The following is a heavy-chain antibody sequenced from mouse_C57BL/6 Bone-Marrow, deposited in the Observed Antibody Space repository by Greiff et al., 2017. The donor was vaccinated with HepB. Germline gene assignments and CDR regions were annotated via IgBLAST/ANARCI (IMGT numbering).Heavy chain of an antibody. CDR1: GYTFTSYW. D-gene: IGHD1-1*01. CDR3: ASERGLLRFDY. CDR2: IDPSDSYT. J-gene: IGHJ2*01. V-gene: IGHV1-69*01. Sequence: QVQLQQPGAELVMPGASVKLSCKASGYTFTSYWMHWVKQRPGQGLEWIGEIDPSDSYTNYNQKFKGKSTLTVDKSSSTAYMQLSSLTSEDSAVYYWASERGLLRFDYWGQGTTLTVSS.